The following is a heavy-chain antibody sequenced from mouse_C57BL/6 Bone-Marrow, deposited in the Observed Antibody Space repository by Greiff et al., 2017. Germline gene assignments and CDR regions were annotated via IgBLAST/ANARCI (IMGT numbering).Heavy chain of an antibody. Sequence: VQLQQSGPGLVQPSQSLSITCTVSGFSLTSYGVHWVRQSPGKGLEWLGVIWSGGSTDYNAAFISRLSISKDNSKSQVFFKMNSLQADDTAIYYCARNARYYGSSYYYAMDYWGQGTSVTVSS. CDR3: ARNARYYGSSYYYAMDY. CDR2: IWSGGST. V-gene: IGHV2-2*01. D-gene: IGHD1-1*01. J-gene: IGHJ4*01. CDR1: GFSLTSYG.